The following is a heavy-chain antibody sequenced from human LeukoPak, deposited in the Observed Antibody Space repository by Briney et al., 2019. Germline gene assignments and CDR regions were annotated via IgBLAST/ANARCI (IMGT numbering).Heavy chain of an antibody. Sequence: GESLKISCKGSGYSFTTYWIIWVRQMPGKGLEWMGRIDPSDSYTNYSPSFQGHVTISADKSISTAYLQWSSLKASDTAMYYCASTTGYYDILTGYYGPPRHWGQGTLVTVSS. D-gene: IGHD3-9*01. CDR1: GYSFTTYW. V-gene: IGHV5-10-1*01. CDR2: IDPSDSYT. J-gene: IGHJ4*02. CDR3: ASTTGYYDILTGYYGPPRH.